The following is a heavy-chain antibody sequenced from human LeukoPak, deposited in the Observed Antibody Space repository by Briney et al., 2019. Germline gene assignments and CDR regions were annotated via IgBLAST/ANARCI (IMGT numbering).Heavy chain of an antibody. CDR2: IYYSRST. CDR3: ARGAGWWDY. V-gene: IGHV4-59*01. CDR1: GGSISSNY. J-gene: IGHJ4*02. Sequence: PSETLFLTCTVSGGSISSNYWSWIRQPPGKGLEWIGYIYYSRSTNYNPSLKSRVTISVDTSKKQFSLKLSSVTATDTAVYYCARGAGWWDYWGQGTLVTVSS. D-gene: IGHD2-15*01.